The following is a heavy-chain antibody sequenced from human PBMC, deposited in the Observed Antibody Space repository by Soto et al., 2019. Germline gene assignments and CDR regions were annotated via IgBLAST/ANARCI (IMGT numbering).Heavy chain of an antibody. CDR1: GYTFTGYY. V-gene: IGHV1-2*04. CDR2: INPNSGGT. Sequence: ASVKVSCKASGYTFTGYYMLWVRQAPGQGLEWMGWINPNSGGTNYAQKFQGWVIMTRDASISTAYMELSRLRSDETAVYYCASGFFPAGSYSYCYGMDVWGQGTTVTVSS. J-gene: IGHJ6*02. CDR3: ASGFFPAGSYSYCYGMDV. D-gene: IGHD3-10*01.